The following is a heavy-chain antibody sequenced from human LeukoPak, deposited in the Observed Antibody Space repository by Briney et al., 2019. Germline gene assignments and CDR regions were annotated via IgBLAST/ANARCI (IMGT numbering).Heavy chain of an antibody. D-gene: IGHD3-10*01. CDR1: GYTFTGYY. Sequence: ASVKVSCKASGYTFTGYYMHWVRQAPGQGLEWMGRINPNSGGTNYAQKFQGRVTMTRDTSISTSYVELSRLRSDDTAVYYCAGDGSLGKDFEYWGQGTLVTVSS. CDR3: AGDGSLGKDFEY. CDR2: INPNSGGT. J-gene: IGHJ4*02. V-gene: IGHV1-2*06.